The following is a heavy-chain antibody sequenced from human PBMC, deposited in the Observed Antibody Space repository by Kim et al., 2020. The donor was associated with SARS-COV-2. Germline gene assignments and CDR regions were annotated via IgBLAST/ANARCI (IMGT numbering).Heavy chain of an antibody. J-gene: IGHJ4*02. CDR2: SSYI. V-gene: IGHV3-21*01. Sequence: SSYIYYADSVKGRFTISRDNAKNSLYLQMNSLRAEDTAVYYCARESRADYWGQGTLVTVSS. CDR3: ARESRADY.